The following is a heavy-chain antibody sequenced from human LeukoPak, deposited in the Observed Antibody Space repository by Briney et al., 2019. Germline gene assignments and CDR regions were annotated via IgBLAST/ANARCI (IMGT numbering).Heavy chain of an antibody. D-gene: IGHD3-22*01. V-gene: IGHV3-23*01. Sequence: PGGSLRLSCAASGFTFSSYAMSWVRQAPGKGLEWVSAISGSGGSTYYADSVKGRFTISRDNSKNTLYLHMNSLRAEDTAVYFCAYYDSSGYYYGRLRYWGQGTPVTVSS. J-gene: IGHJ4*02. CDR2: ISGSGGST. CDR1: GFTFSSYA. CDR3: AYYDSSGYYYGRLRY.